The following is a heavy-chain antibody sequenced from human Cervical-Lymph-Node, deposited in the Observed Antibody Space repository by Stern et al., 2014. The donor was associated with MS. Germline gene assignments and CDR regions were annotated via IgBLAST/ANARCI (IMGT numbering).Heavy chain of an antibody. J-gene: IGHJ3*02. CDR2: IYPGDSDT. D-gene: IGHD1-26*01. CDR1: GDNFASYW. CDR3: ATFSGSHSDAFDI. V-gene: IGHV5-51*01. Sequence: VQLGQSGAEVKKPGESLKISCKGSGDNFASYWIAWVRQVPGKGLKWVGTIYPGDSDTRYSPSCQGQVTISADKSVRTAYLQWSRLKASDTALYYCATFSGSHSDAFDIWGQGTMVTVSS.